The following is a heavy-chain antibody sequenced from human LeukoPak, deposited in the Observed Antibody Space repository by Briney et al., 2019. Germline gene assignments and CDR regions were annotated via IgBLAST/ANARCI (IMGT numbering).Heavy chain of an antibody. CDR3: AGGSGGSYYYFDY. V-gene: IGHV3-30*12. J-gene: IGHJ4*02. Sequence: PGGSLRLSCAASGFTFSNYGMHWVRQAPGKGLEWVTFIQHDGSNKYYADSVKGRFTISRDNSKNTLYLQMNSLRAEDTAVYYCAGGSGGSYYYFDYWGQGTLVTVSS. CDR2: IQHDGSNK. D-gene: IGHD1-26*01. CDR1: GFTFSNYG.